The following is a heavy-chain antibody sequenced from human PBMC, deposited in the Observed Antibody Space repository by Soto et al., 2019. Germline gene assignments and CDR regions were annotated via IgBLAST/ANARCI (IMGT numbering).Heavy chain of an antibody. V-gene: IGHV3-21*01. J-gene: IGHJ4*02. CDR3: AGCLGKQLDWAQDW. CDR1: GFTFSIYS. D-gene: IGHD6-13*01. CDR2: ISSSSSYI. Sequence: EVQLVESGGGLVKPGGSLRLSCAASGFTFSIYSMNWVRQAPGKGLEWVSSISSSSSYIYYADSVKGRFTISTDNAKNSLYLQINSLRAEDTAVYYCAGCLGKQLDWAQDWWGQGTLVTVSS.